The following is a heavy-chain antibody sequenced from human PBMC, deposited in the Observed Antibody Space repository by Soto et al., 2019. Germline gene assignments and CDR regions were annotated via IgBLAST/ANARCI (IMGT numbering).Heavy chain of an antibody. CDR2: ICASSDA. D-gene: IGHD3-10*01. Sequence: SVRLTCVPSPLTSSHYDMHSVRQAPAEGLGWVSGICASSDAYYPGSVQGRCTVCRDNAKRFLYIQMYSLRAGETAVYYCARGVLGPGYCYCGMEVWGQGTTVAVCS. CDR3: ARGVLGPGYCYCGMEV. V-gene: IGHV3-13*01. CDR1: PLTSSHYD. J-gene: IGHJ6*02.